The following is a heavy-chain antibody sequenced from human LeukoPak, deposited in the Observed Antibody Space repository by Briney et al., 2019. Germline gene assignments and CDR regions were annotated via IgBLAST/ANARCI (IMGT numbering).Heavy chain of an antibody. CDR1: GGSISSYY. CDR2: IYYSGST. V-gene: IGHV4-59*01. Sequence: SETLSLTCAVSGGSISSYYWSWIRQPPGKGLEWIGYIYYSGSTNYNPSLKSRVTISVDTSKNQFSLKLSSVTAADTAVYYCARDGGYSGYYYSSMGVWGKGTTVTVSS. CDR3: ARDGGYSGYYYSSMGV. J-gene: IGHJ6*03. D-gene: IGHD5-18*01.